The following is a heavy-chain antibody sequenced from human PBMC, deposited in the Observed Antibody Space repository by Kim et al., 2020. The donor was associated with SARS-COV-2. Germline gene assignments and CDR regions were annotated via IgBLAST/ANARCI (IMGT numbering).Heavy chain of an antibody. V-gene: IGHV1-2*02. CDR2: INPNSGGT. CDR3: ARDEGLAAPYYGMDV. CDR1: GYTLTGYY. D-gene: IGHD6-13*01. J-gene: IGHJ6*02. Sequence: ASVKVSCKASGYTLTGYYLHWVRQAPGQGLEWMGWINPNSGGTNYAQKFQGRVTMTSDTSIGTAYLELSTLRSDDTAVYHCARDEGLAAPYYGMDVWGQGTTVTVSS.